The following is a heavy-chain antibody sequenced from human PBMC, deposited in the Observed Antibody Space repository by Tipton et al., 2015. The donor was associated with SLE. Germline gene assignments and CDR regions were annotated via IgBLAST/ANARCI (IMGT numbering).Heavy chain of an antibody. CDR3: ARLIVVGAFDI. D-gene: IGHD3-22*01. CDR1: GGSISSYY. V-gene: IGHV4-4*07. J-gene: IGHJ3*02. Sequence: TLSLTCTVSGGSISSYYWSWLRQPAGKGLEWIGRIYTSGSTNYNPSLKSRVTISVDTSKNQFSLKLSSVTAADTAVYYCARLIVVGAFDIWGQGTMVTVSS. CDR2: IYTSGST.